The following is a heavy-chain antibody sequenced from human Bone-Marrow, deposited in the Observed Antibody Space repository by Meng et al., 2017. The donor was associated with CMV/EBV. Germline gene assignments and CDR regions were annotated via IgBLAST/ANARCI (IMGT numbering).Heavy chain of an antibody. Sequence: ASVKVSCKASGYGFNAYNFHWVRQAPGQGLEWMGYINPTSGDTHYRQKFQGRVTMTRDTSITTVFMELSRLTSDDTAVYYCARESLAARPQYYFDYWGQGTLVTVSS. CDR1: GYGFNAYN. CDR2: INPTSGDT. CDR3: ARESLAARPQYYFDY. J-gene: IGHJ4*02. D-gene: IGHD6-6*01. V-gene: IGHV1-2*02.